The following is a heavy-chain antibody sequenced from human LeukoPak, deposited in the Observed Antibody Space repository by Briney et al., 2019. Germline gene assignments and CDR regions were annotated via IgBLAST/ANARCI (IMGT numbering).Heavy chain of an antibody. Sequence: GGSLRLSCAASGFTFDDYAMHWVRQAPGKGLEWVSGISWNSGSIGYADSVKGRLTISRDNAKNSLYLQMNSLRAEDTALYYCAKDMGYCSSTSCIDYYYYYGMDVWGQGTTVTVSS. CDR3: AKDMGYCSSTSCIDYYYYYGMDV. J-gene: IGHJ6*02. CDR1: GFTFDDYA. D-gene: IGHD2-2*01. V-gene: IGHV3-9*01. CDR2: ISWNSGSI.